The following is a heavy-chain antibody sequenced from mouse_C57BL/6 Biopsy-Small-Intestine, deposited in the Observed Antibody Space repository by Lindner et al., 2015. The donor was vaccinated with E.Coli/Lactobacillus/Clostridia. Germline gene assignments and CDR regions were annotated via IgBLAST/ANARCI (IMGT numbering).Heavy chain of an antibody. D-gene: IGHD3-3*01. CDR3: ARSVGTYFDY. CDR1: GYAFSSSW. J-gene: IGHJ2*01. V-gene: IGHV1-82*01. CDR2: IYPGDGDT. Sequence: VQLQESGPELVKPGASVKISCKASGYAFSSSWMNWVKQRPGKGLEWMGRIYPGDGDTNYNGKFKGKATLTADKSSSTAYMQLSSLTSEDSAVYFCARSVGTYFDYWGQGTTLTVSS.